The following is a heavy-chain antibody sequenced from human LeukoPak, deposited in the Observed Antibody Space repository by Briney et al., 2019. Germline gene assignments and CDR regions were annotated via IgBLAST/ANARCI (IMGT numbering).Heavy chain of an antibody. CDR3: ARLQSTSMGDY. CDR2: INPNSGGT. J-gene: IGHJ4*02. Sequence: ASVKVSCKASGYTFTVYYMHWVRQAPGQGLEWMGRINPNSGGTNYAQKFQGRVTMTRDTSISTAYMELSRLRSDDTAVYYCARLQSTSMGDYWGQGTLVTVSS. CDR1: GYTFTVYY. V-gene: IGHV1-2*06. D-gene: IGHD2-2*01.